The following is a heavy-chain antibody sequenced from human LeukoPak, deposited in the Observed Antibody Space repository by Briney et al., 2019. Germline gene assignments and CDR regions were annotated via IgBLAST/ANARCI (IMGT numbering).Heavy chain of an antibody. CDR1: GFTFSDYY. CDR2: ISSSGTTI. D-gene: IGHD6-6*01. V-gene: IGHV3-11*04. Sequence: PGGSLRLSCAASGFTFSDYYMNWIRQAPGKGLEWLSYISSSGTTIYYADSVKGRFTISRDNAKNSLFPQMNSLRAEDTAIYYCARDFLGSSSDYFDYWGQGTLVTVSS. CDR3: ARDFLGSSSDYFDY. J-gene: IGHJ4*02.